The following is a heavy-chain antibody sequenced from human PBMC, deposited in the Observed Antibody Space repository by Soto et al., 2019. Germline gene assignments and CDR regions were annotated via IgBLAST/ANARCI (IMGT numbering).Heavy chain of an antibody. D-gene: IGHD3-3*01. J-gene: IGHJ1*01. CDR1: GFTFSSYS. CDR3: AREYSRFLEWLLPAEYFQH. V-gene: IGHV3-48*02. Sequence: GGPLRLSCAASGFTFSSYSMNWVRQAPGKGLEWVSYISSSSSTIYYADSVKGRFTISRDNAKNSLYLQMNSLRDEDTAVYYCAREYSRFLEWLLPAEYFQHWGQGTLVTVSS. CDR2: ISSSSSTI.